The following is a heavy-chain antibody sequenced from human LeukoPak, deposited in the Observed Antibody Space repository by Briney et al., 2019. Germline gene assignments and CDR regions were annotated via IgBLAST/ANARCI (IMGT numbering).Heavy chain of an antibody. J-gene: IGHJ4*02. CDR1: GYTFSNYD. CDR3: ARAQLGSKRPGDY. D-gene: IGHD6-13*01. V-gene: IGHV1-3*01. CDR2: INAGNGDT. Sequence: GASVKVSCKASGYTFSNYDIHWLRQAPGQRLEWMGWINAGNGDTKYSQKFQGKVTITRDTSASTDYMEVSSLRSEDTAVYYCARAQLGSKRPGDYWGQGTLVTVSS.